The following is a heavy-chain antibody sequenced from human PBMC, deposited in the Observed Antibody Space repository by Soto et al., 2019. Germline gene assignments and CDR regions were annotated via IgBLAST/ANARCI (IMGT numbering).Heavy chain of an antibody. CDR3: VRDPGTTGTYFDY. CDR1: GFTLSSYW. Sequence: EVQLVESGGGLVQPGGSLRLSCAASGFTLSSYWMHWVRQAPGTGLVWVSRINRAGSTTSYADSVKGRFTGSRDNAKSTLYLQMSSLRVEDTAVYYCVRDPGTTGTYFDYWGQGILVTVSS. D-gene: IGHD1-1*01. V-gene: IGHV3-74*01. CDR2: INRAGSTT. J-gene: IGHJ4*02.